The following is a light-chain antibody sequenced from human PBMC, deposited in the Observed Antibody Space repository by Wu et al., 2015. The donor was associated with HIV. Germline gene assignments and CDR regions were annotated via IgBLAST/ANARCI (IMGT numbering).Light chain of an antibody. V-gene: IGKV3-20*01. CDR3: HQYETSLWT. CDR1: QSISSSY. J-gene: IGKJ1*01. CDR2: GAS. Sequence: EIVLTQSPGTLSLSPGERATLSCRASQSISSSYLARYQQKPGQAPRLLMYGASSRATGIPDRFSGSGSGTDFSLTIDRLEPEDFAVYYCHQYETSLWTFGQGTKVEIK.